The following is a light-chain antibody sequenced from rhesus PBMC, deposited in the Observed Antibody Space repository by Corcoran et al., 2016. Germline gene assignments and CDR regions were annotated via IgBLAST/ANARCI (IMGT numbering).Light chain of an antibody. J-gene: IGKJ3*01. CDR1: ENVNNY. Sequence: DIQMTQSPSSLSASVGDRVTITCRAIENVNNYLNWYQKKPGKAPKLLSYKASTLQSGVPSRFSGSGSGTDYTFTISSLQSEDVATYYCQHGYGTPFTFGPGTKLDIK. CDR3: QHGYGTPFT. CDR2: KAS. V-gene: IGKV1-74*01.